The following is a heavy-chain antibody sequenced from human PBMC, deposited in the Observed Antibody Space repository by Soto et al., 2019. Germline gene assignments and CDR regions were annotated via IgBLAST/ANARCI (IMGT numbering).Heavy chain of an antibody. CDR2: TLYSGRT. CDR3: SSRVTDAPT. J-gene: IGHJ5*02. CDR1: GASISSGW. V-gene: IGHV4-4*02. Sequence: QVQLQESGPGLVKPSGTLSLTCAVSGASISSGWWTWVRQPPGKGLEWIGETLYSGRTNYNSYLNSRVTISIDKSKKQFSLNLSSVTAADTAVYYCSSRVTDAPTWGKGTLVTVSS. D-gene: IGHD3-10*01.